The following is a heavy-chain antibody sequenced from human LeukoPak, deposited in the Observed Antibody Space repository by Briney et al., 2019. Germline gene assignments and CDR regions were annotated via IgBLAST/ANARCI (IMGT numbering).Heavy chain of an antibody. J-gene: IGHJ6*03. CDR2: IYYRGST. V-gene: IGHV4-59*12. CDR1: GGSISTYY. Sequence: SETLSLTCTVSGGSISTYYWSWIRQPPGKGLEWLGYIYYRGSTYYNPSLKSRVTISVDTSKNQFSLKLSSVTAADTAVYYCAREGQQLANLYYYYMDVWGKGTTVTVSS. D-gene: IGHD6-13*01. CDR3: AREGQQLANLYYYYMDV.